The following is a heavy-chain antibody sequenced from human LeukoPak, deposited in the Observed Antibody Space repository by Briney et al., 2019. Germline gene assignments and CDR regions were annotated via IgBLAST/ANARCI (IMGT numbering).Heavy chain of an antibody. D-gene: IGHD4-17*01. CDR1: GGAISSYY. CDR3: ARDDYGDYFDY. J-gene: IGHJ4*02. V-gene: IGHV4-59*08. CDR2: ISFTGNT. Sequence: SETLSLTCTVSGGAISSYYWSWIRQPPGKGLVWIGYISFTGNTDYNPSLKSRVTISLDTSKNQFSLKLSSVTAADTAVYFCARDDYGDYFDYWGQGTLVTVSS.